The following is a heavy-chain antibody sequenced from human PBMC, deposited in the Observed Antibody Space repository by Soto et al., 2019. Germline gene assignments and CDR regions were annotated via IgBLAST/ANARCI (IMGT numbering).Heavy chain of an antibody. V-gene: IGHV3-23*01. CDR3: AKGLRRLLRTQYYYGLDV. D-gene: IGHD3-10*01. CDR1: GFTFSPCA. CDR2: ISGSGGST. J-gene: IGHJ6*02. Sequence: PVGSLRLSCAASGFTFSPCAMSWVRQAPGKGLEWVSSISGSGGSTHYADSVKGRFTVSRDNSKRALSLQMSSLREEDTATYYCAKGLRRLLRTQYYYGLDVWGRGTTVTVSS.